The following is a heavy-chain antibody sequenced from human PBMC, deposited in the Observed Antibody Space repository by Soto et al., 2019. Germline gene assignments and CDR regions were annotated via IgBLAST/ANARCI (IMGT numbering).Heavy chain of an antibody. CDR1: GGSISSGGYY. V-gene: IGHV4-31*03. Sequence: SETLSLTCTVSGGSISSGGYYWSWIRQHPGKGLEWIGYIYYSGSTYYNPSLKSRVTISVDTSKNQFSLKLSSVTAADTAVYYCARVSPRAAADPDYWGQGTLVTVSS. D-gene: IGHD6-13*01. J-gene: IGHJ4*02. CDR2: IYYSGST. CDR3: ARVSPRAAADPDY.